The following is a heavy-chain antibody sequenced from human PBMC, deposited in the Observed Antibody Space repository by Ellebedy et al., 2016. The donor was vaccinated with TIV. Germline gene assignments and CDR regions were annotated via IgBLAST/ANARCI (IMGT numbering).Heavy chain of an antibody. V-gene: IGHV3-74*01. D-gene: IGHD5-24*01. J-gene: IGHJ4*02. CDR1: GFTFSSYW. Sequence: PGGSLRLSCAASGFTFSSYWMHWVRQAPGKGLVWVSRINSDGSSTSYADSVKGRFTISRDNAKNTLYLQMNSLRAEDTAVYYCAIRDGYKNGPFDYWGQGTLVTVSS. CDR3: AIRDGYKNGPFDY. CDR2: INSDGSST.